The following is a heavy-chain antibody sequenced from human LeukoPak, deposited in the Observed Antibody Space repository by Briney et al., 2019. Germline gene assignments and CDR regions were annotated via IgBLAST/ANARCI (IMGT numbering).Heavy chain of an antibody. CDR1: GFTFSSYW. V-gene: IGHV3-7*01. CDR2: IEQDGSQK. CDR3: VSGNDPDSVWRTYRPDAFDI. J-gene: IGHJ3*02. Sequence: PGGSLRLSCAASGFTFSSYWLSWVRQAPGKGLEWVASIEQDGSQKYYVDSVRGRFTISRDNAKNSVYLQMNNLRAEDTALYYCVSGNDPDSVWRTYRPDAFDIWGQGTMVIVSS. D-gene: IGHD3-16*02.